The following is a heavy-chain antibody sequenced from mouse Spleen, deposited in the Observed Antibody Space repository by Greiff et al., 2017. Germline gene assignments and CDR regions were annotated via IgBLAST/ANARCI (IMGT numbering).Heavy chain of an antibody. CDR1: GFTFSSYA. D-gene: IGHD4-1*01. CDR3: ARKEAGASWFAY. J-gene: IGHJ3*01. V-gene: IGHV5-9*04. CDR2: ISSGGGNT. Sequence: EVKLVESGGGLVKLGGSLKLSCAASGFTFSSYAMSWVRQTPEKRLEWVATISSGGGNTYYPDSVKGRFTISRDNAKNTLYLQMSSLKSEDTAMYYCARKEAGASWFAYWGQGTLVTVSA.